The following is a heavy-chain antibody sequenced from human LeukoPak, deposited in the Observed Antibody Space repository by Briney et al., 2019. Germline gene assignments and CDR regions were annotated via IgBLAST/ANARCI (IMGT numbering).Heavy chain of an antibody. CDR2: ISNNGGYT. CDR1: GFTFSSSA. V-gene: IGHV3-23*01. CDR3: AKQLGYCSDGSCYFPY. Sequence: QPGGSLRLSCAASGFTFSSSAMSWVRQAPGKGLEWVSAISNNGGYTYYADSVQGQFTISRDNSKSTLCLQMNSLRAEDTAVYYCAKQLGYCSDGSCYFPYWGQGTLVTVSS. D-gene: IGHD2-15*01. J-gene: IGHJ4*02.